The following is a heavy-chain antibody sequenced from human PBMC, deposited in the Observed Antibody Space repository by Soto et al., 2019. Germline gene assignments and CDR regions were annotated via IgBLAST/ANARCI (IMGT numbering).Heavy chain of an antibody. Sequence: ASVKVSCKASGYTFTNYGISWVRQAPGQGLEWMGWINPNTGGTNYAQRFKGWVTITRDTSISTAYMELSRLKSDDTAMYYCTRAGYCSTTSCYVRDDAFDIWGQGTMVTVSS. J-gene: IGHJ3*02. V-gene: IGHV1-2*04. CDR1: GYTFTNYG. CDR3: TRAGYCSTTSCYVRDDAFDI. CDR2: INPNTGGT. D-gene: IGHD2-2*03.